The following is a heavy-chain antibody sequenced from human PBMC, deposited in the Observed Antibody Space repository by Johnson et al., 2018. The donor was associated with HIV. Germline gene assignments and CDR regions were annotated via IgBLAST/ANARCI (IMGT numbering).Heavy chain of an antibody. V-gene: IGHV3-30*04. J-gene: IGHJ3*02. CDR2: ISYEGSTK. D-gene: IGHD3-22*01. CDR1: GFTFGTFA. Sequence: QVQLVESGGGVVQPGRSLRLSCAASGFTFGTFAMHWVRQAPGKGLEWVAVISYEGSTKYYEDSVKGRFTIYRDNSKNTLYLQMNSLRAEDTAVYYCAKAQKGQYYYDSSGGDLTDIWGQGTMVTVSS. CDR3: AKAQKGQYYYDSSGGDLTDI.